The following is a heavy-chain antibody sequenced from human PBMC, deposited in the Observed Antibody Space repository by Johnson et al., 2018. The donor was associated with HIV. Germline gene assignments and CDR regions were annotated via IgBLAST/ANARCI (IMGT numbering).Heavy chain of an antibody. CDR1: GFTFSSYA. Sequence: VQLLESGGGLVQPGRSLRLSCAASGFTFSSYAMSWVRQAPGKGLEWVSAISGSGGSTYYADSVKGRFTISRDNSKNTLYLQMNSLRAEDTAVYYCAAGYAMASDAFDIWGQGTMVTVSS. CDR2: ISGSGGST. J-gene: IGHJ3*02. D-gene: IGHD2-8*01. V-gene: IGHV3-23*01. CDR3: AAGYAMASDAFDI.